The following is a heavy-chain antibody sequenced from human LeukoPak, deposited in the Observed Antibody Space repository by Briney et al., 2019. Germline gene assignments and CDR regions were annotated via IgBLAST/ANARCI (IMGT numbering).Heavy chain of an antibody. Sequence: PSETLSLTCTVSDGSISSYYWSWIRQPPGKGLEWIGHIYDSGSTNYNPSLKSRVTISVDTSKNQFSLKLSSVTAADTAVYYCARDRNGRKIWDYWGQGTLVTVFS. V-gene: IGHV4-59*01. CDR3: ARDRNGRKIWDY. D-gene: IGHD2-8*01. CDR1: DGSISSYY. CDR2: IYDSGST. J-gene: IGHJ4*02.